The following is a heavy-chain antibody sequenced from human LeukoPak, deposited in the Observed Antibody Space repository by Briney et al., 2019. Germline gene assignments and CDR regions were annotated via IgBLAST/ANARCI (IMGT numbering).Heavy chain of an antibody. J-gene: IGHJ4*02. V-gene: IGHV1-2*02. CDR3: ARGYYGSGSYLFDY. CDR2: INPNSGGT. D-gene: IGHD3-10*01. CDR1: GYTFSGYY. Sequence: ASVKVSCKASGYTFSGYYMHWVRQAPGQGLEWMGWINPNSGGTNYAQKFQGRVTMTRDTSISTACMELSRLRSDDTAVYYCARGYYGSGSYLFDYWGQGTLVTVSS.